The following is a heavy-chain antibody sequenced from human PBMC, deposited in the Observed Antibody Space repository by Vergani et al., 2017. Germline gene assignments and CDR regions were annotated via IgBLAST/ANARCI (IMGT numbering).Heavy chain of an antibody. J-gene: IGHJ4*02. CDR1: GFTFSSYS. Sequence: EVQLVESGGGLVKPGGPLRLSCAASGFTFSSYSMNWVRQAPGKGLEWVSSISSSSSYIYYADSVKGRFTISRDNAKNSLYLQMNSLRAEDTAVYYCASLGFGVVNYWGQGTLVTVSS. V-gene: IGHV3-21*01. CDR2: ISSSSSYI. D-gene: IGHD3-3*01. CDR3: ASLGFGVVNY.